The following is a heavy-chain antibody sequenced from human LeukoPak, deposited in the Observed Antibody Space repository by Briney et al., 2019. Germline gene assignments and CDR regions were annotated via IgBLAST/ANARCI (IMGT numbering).Heavy chain of an antibody. J-gene: IGHJ4*02. CDR3: ARGGEYSRSSSTY. CDR1: VYTLTGYY. CDR2: INTNSGGT. V-gene: IGHV1-2*02. D-gene: IGHD6-6*01. Sequence: ASVKVSCKASVYTLTGYYMHWVRQAPGQGLEWMGWINTNSGGTNYAQKFQGRVTVTRDTSISTAYMELSTLRSDDTAVYYCARGGEYSRSSSTYWGQGTLVTVSS.